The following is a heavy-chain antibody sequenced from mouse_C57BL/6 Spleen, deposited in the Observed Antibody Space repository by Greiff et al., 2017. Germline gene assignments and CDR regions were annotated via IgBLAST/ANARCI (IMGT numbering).Heavy chain of an antibody. J-gene: IGHJ4*01. Sequence: QVQLKQPGAELVKPGASVKLSCKASGYTFTSYWMHWVKQRPGRGLEWIGRIDPNRGGTKYNEKFKSKATLTVDKPSSTAYMQLSSLTSEDSAVYYCARLYCNSYYYAMDYWCQGTSVTVSS. CDR2: IDPNRGGT. D-gene: IGHD2-1*01. CDR1: GYTFTSYW. CDR3: ARLYCNSYYYAMDY. V-gene: IGHV1-72*01.